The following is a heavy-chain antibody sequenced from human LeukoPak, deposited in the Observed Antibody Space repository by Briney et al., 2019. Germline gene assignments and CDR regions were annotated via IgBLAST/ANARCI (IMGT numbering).Heavy chain of an antibody. D-gene: IGHD1-26*01. V-gene: IGHV1-69*04. Sequence: GASVKVSCKASGGTFSSYAISWVRQAPGQGLEWMRRIIPILGIANYTQKFQGRVTITADKSTSTAYMELSSLRSEDTAVYYCSRAYSGSYGLDVWGQGTTVTVSS. CDR3: SRAYSGSYGLDV. J-gene: IGHJ6*02. CDR2: IIPILGIA. CDR1: GGTFSSYA.